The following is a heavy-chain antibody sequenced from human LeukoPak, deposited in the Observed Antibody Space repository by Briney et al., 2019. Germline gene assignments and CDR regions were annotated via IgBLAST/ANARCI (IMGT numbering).Heavy chain of an antibody. J-gene: IGHJ4*02. CDR1: GFTFSSYA. V-gene: IGHV3-23*01. CDR3: ARTYYDFWSGYSDSYYFDY. CDR2: ISGSGGST. Sequence: GGSLRLSCAASGFTFSSYAMSWVRQAPGKGLEWVSAISGSGGSTYYADSVKGRFTISRDNSKNSLYLQMNSLRAEDTAVYYCARTYYDFWSGYSDSYYFDYWGQGTLVTVSS. D-gene: IGHD3-3*01.